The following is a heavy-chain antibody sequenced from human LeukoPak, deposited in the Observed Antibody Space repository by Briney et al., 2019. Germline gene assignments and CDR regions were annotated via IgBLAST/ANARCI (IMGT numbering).Heavy chain of an antibody. J-gene: IGHJ4*02. V-gene: IGHV1-2*02. D-gene: IGHD1-26*01. CDR1: GYTFTGYY. CDR3: ARDLGGAYYFDY. Sequence: GASVKVSCKASGYTFTGYYMHWVRQAPGQGLEWMGWINPNSGGTNYAQKFQGRVTMTRDTSISTAYMELSRLRSDDTAVYYWARDLGGAYYFDYWGKGTLVTVSS. CDR2: INPNSGGT.